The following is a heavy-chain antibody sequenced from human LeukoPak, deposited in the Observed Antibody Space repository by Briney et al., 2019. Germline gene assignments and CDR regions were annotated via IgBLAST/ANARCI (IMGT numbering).Heavy chain of an antibody. CDR3: ARDRDSSGRTFDY. CDR1: GFSFSSYS. Sequence: QPGRSLRLSCAVSGFSFSSYSMNWVRQAPGKGLEWVSYIISSSSTMYYADSVKGRFTISRDNAKNSLYLQMNSLRDEDTAVYYCARDRDSSGRTFDYWGQGTLVTVS. J-gene: IGHJ4*02. V-gene: IGHV3-48*02. D-gene: IGHD6-19*01. CDR2: IISSSSTM.